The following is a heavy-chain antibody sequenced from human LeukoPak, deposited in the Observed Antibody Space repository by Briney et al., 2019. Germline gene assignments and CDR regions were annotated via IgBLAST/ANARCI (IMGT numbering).Heavy chain of an antibody. CDR1: GGSFSGYY. J-gene: IGHJ4*02. CDR3: ASSYYYDSSGYSIDY. V-gene: IGHV4-34*01. CDR2: INHSGST. D-gene: IGHD3-22*01. Sequence: KPSETLSLTCAVYGGSFSGYYWSWIRQPPGKGLEWIGEINHSGSTNYNPSLKSRVTISVDTSKNQFSLKLSSVTAADTAVYYCASSYYYDSSGYSIDYWGQGTLVTSPQ.